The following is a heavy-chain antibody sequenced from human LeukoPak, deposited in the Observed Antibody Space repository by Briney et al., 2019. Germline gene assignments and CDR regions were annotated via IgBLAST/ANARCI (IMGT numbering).Heavy chain of an antibody. Sequence: SETLSLTCTVSGVSISSSNSYWGWIRQPPGTGLEWLGSIYYSGNTYYNASLKSQVSISIDTSKNQFSLKMSSVTAADTAVYYCARAYSSSWYWNWFDPWGQGTLVTVSS. D-gene: IGHD6-13*01. J-gene: IGHJ5*02. CDR3: ARAYSSSWYWNWFDP. CDR1: GVSISSSNSY. CDR2: IYYSGNT. V-gene: IGHV4-39*01.